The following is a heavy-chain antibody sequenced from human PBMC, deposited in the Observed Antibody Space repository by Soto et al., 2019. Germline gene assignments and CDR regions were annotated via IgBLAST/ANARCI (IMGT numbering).Heavy chain of an antibody. Sequence: QVQLQESGPGLVKPSETLSLTCTVSGGSISSYYWSWIRQPPGKGLEWIGYIYYSGSTNYNPSLKSRVTISVDTSKNQFSLKLSSVTAADTAVYYCARGGSYYNGDWFDPWGQGTLVTVSS. CDR2: IYYSGST. CDR1: GGSISSYY. CDR3: ARGGSYYNGDWFDP. V-gene: IGHV4-59*08. D-gene: IGHD3-10*01. J-gene: IGHJ5*02.